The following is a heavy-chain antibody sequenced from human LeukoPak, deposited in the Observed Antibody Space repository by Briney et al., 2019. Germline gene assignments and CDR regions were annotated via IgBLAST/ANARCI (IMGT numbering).Heavy chain of an antibody. CDR3: ARWANFRGMEPHYLDL. D-gene: IGHD1-26*01. Sequence: SETLSLTCTVSGGSITSDYWSWIRQPPGKGLEWIGYVYYTGDTRYRSSLESRVTISVDTSKTHLSLKMTSVTAADTGVYFCARWANFRGMEPHYLDLWGRGTLATVSS. CDR2: VYYTGDT. CDR1: GGSITSDY. V-gene: IGHV4-59*01. J-gene: IGHJ4*02.